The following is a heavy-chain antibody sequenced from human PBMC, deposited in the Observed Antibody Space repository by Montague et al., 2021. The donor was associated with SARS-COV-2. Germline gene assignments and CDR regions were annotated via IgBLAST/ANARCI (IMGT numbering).Heavy chain of an antibody. Sequence: SETLSLTCAVYGGSFSGYYWSWICQPPGKGLEWIGEINHSGSTNYNPSLKSRVTISVDTSKNQFSLKLSSVTAADTAVYYCARGMRRPDCYYYGMDVWGQGTTVTVSS. CDR3: ARGMRRPDCYYYGMDV. D-gene: IGHD2-2*01. J-gene: IGHJ6*02. V-gene: IGHV4-34*01. CDR1: GGSFSGYY. CDR2: INHSGST.